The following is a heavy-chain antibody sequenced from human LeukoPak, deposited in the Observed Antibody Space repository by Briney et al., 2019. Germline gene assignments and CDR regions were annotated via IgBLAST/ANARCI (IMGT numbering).Heavy chain of an antibody. Sequence: PSETLSLTCAVYGGSFSGYYWSWIRQPPGKGLEWIGEINHSGSTNYNPSLKSRVTISVDTSKNQFSLKLSSVTAADTAVYYCARGPTYDYVWGSYRPPLDYWGQGTLVTVS. CDR1: GGSFSGYY. V-gene: IGHV4-34*01. D-gene: IGHD3-16*02. CDR2: INHSGST. CDR3: ARGPTYDYVWGSYRPPLDY. J-gene: IGHJ4*02.